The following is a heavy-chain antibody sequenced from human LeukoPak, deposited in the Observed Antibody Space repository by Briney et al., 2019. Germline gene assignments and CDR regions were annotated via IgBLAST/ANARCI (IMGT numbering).Heavy chain of an antibody. CDR2: IYYTGST. D-gene: IGHD2-8*01. CDR3: ARVKRGGYCTNSVCYTSRGFDY. CDR1: GGSVSVHSHY. Sequence: SETLSLTCTVSGGSVSVHSHYWGWVRQPPGMGLEWIGCIYYTGSTYYNASLKSRVTISVDTSKNQFSLKLSSVTAADTAVYYCARVKRGGYCTNSVCYTSRGFDYWGQGTLVTVSS. J-gene: IGHJ4*02. V-gene: IGHV4-39*07.